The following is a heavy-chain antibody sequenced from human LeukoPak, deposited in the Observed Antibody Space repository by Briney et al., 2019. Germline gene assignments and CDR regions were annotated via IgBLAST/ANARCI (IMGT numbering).Heavy chain of an antibody. CDR3: AKTGRDSSGWHFDY. CDR1: GFTFSSYG. V-gene: IGHV3-30*02. J-gene: IGHJ4*02. Sequence: GGSLRLSCAASGFTFSSYGMHWVRQAPGKGLEWVAFIRYDGSNKYYADSVKGRFTISRDNSKNTLYLQMNSPRAEDTAVYYCAKTGRDSSGWHFDYWGQGTLVTVSS. CDR2: IRYDGSNK. D-gene: IGHD6-19*01.